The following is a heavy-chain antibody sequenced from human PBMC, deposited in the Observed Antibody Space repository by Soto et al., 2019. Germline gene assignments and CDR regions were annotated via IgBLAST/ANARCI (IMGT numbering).Heavy chain of an antibody. V-gene: IGHV1-3*01. D-gene: IGHD3-3*01. CDR1: GYTFTSYA. CDR2: INAGNGNT. Sequence: ASGKVSCKASGYTFTSYAMHWVRQAPGQRLEWMGWINAGNGNTKYSQKFQGRVTITRGTSASTAYMELSGLRSEDTAVYYCARDSPHDFWSGYIHYYGMDVWGQGTKVTVS. J-gene: IGHJ6*02. CDR3: ARDSPHDFWSGYIHYYGMDV.